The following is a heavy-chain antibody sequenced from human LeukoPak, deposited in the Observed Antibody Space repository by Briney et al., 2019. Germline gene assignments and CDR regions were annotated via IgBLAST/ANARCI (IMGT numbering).Heavy chain of an antibody. D-gene: IGHD6-13*01. V-gene: IGHV3-30*02. CDR2: IEDDGGIT. CDR3: VKDVVPGRTGAGPGS. J-gene: IGHJ5*02. Sequence: GGSLRLSCVASGFTFRNFGFHWVRQAPDKGLEWVAFIEDDGGITSYSESVKGRFTLSRDDSKTSLSLQMNSLRGEDMALYYCVKDVVPGRTGAGPGSWGQGTLVTVSS. CDR1: GFTFRNFG.